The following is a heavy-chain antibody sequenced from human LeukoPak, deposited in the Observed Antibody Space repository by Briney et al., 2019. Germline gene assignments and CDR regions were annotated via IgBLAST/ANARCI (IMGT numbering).Heavy chain of an antibody. CDR1: GGPMRGYY. CDR2: IYYSGSA. CDR3: ARDNSAYGPFDY. D-gene: IGHD5-12*01. J-gene: IGHJ4*02. Sequence: SETLSLTCNVSGGPMRGYYWSWIRQPPGKGLEWIGYIYYSGSANYNPSLKSRVTMSVDTSKNELSLHLNSVTSADTAVYYCARDNSAYGPFDYWGQGTLVTVSS. V-gene: IGHV4-59*01.